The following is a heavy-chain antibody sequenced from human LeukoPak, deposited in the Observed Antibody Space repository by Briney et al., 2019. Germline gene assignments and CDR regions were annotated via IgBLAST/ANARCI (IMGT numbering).Heavy chain of an antibody. CDR2: ISYDGSNK. D-gene: IGHD6-13*01. J-gene: IGHJ4*02. V-gene: IGHV3-30-3*01. CDR3: ARESLAAAGAIDY. Sequence: GSLRLSCAAPGFTFSSYAMHWVRQAPGKGLEWVAVISYDGSNKYYADSVKGRFTISRDNSKNTLYLQMNSLRAEDTAVYYCARESLAAAGAIDYWGQGTLVTVSS. CDR1: GFTFSSYA.